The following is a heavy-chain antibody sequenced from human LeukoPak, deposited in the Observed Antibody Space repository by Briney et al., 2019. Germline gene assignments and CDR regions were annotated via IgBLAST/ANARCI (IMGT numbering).Heavy chain of an antibody. J-gene: IGHJ4*02. CDR2: FSNTSNYI. CDR3: ARDPLSSSWLDY. D-gene: IGHD6-13*01. V-gene: IGHV3-21*01. Sequence: PGGSLRLSCAASGFTFSTYNMNWVRQAPGKGLGGVSAFSNTSNYISYADSMKGRCTISRANAKNSLYLKMNSLGAEDTAGYYCARDPLSSSWLDYWGQGTLITVSS. CDR1: GFTFSTYN.